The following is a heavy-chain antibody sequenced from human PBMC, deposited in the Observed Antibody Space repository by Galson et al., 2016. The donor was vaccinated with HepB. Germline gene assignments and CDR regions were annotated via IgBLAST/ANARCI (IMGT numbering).Heavy chain of an antibody. CDR3: ARHIDNWFDT. J-gene: IGHJ5*02. D-gene: IGHD5-12*01. CDR2: INTHNSDT. Sequence: SVKVSCKASGYTFFNYAITWVRQAPGQGLEWMGWINTHNSDTNYAQKLQDRVTLTTNTSTRTAHMELRSLRSDDTAVYYCARHIDNWFDTWGQGTRVTVSS. V-gene: IGHV1-18*01. CDR1: GYTFFNYA.